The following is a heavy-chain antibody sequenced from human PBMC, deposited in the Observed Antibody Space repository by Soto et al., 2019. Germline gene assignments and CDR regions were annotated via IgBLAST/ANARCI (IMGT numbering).Heavy chain of an antibody. V-gene: IGHV1-2*02. Sequence: GASVKVSCKASGYTFTGYYMHWVRQAPGQGLEWMGWINPNSGGTNYAQKFQGRVTMTRDTSISTAYMELSRLRSDDTAVYYRARAFGTAVYYDILTGYYLDYWGQGTLVTVSS. D-gene: IGHD3-9*01. CDR3: ARAFGTAVYYDILTGYYLDY. CDR2: INPNSGGT. CDR1: GYTFTGYY. J-gene: IGHJ4*02.